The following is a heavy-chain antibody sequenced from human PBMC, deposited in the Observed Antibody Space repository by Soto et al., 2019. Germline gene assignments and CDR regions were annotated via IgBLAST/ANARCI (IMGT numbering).Heavy chain of an antibody. CDR2: IYYSGST. CDR3: ARGLELRLMSRFDP. V-gene: IGHV4-59*01. Sequence: SETLSLTCTVSGGSISSYYWSWIRQPPGKGLEWIGYIYYSGSTNYNPSLKSRVTISVDTSKNQFSLKLSSVTAADTAVYYCARGLELRLMSRFDPWGQGTLVTVSS. D-gene: IGHD1-7*01. J-gene: IGHJ5*02. CDR1: GGSISSYY.